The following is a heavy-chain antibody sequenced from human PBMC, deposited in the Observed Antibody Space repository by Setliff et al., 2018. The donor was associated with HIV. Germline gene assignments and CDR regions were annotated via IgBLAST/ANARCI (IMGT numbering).Heavy chain of an antibody. D-gene: IGHD2-21*02. J-gene: IGHJ4*02. Sequence: GASVKVSCKASGYTFTGYYMHWVRQAPGQGLEWMGRINPNSGGTNYAQKFQGRVTMTRNTSMNTAYMELSRLRSDDTAVYYCARDHMSVVTALLPGDYWGQGTPVTVSS. CDR2: INPNSGGT. CDR3: ARDHMSVVTALLPGDY. CDR1: GYTFTGYY. V-gene: IGHV1-2*06.